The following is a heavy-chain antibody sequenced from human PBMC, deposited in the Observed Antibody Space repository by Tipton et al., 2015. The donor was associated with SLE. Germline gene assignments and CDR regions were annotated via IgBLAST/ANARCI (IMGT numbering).Heavy chain of an antibody. CDR3: AKGVRGRAYYFDY. CDR1: GFTFSSYG. Sequence: SLRLSCAASGFTFSSYGMHWVRQAPGKGLEWVAFIRYDGSNKYYADSVKGRFTISRDNSKNTLYLQMNSLRAEDTAVYYCAKGVRGRAYYFDYWGQGTLVTVSS. D-gene: IGHD2-15*01. J-gene: IGHJ4*02. V-gene: IGHV3-30*02. CDR2: IRYDGSNK.